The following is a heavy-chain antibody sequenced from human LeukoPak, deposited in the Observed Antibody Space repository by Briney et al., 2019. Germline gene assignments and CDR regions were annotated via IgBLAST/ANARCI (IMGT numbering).Heavy chain of an antibody. CDR1: GFTFSSYS. D-gene: IGHD3-10*01. CDR2: ISGSSGST. V-gene: IGHV3-23*01. CDR3: AKFVSGDYFDY. Sequence: GGSLRLSCAASGFTFSSYSMNWVRQAPGKGLEWVSTISGSSGSTYYADSVKGRFTISRDNSKNTLFLQMNSLRAEDTAVYYCAKFVSGDYFDYWGQGILVTVSS. J-gene: IGHJ4*02.